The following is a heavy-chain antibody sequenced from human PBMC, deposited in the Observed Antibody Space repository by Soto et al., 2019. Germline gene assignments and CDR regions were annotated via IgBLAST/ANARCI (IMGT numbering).Heavy chain of an antibody. D-gene: IGHD3-22*01. CDR2: INSDSSSV. CDR1: GFMFSVYT. Sequence: GGSLRLSCAASGFMFSVYTMNWVRQAPGKGLEWISSINSDSSSVHHADSVKGRFTISRDNAKNSVDLQMNSLRDEDTAVYYCARSYYHDSSAYYYDYWGQGALVTVPQ. J-gene: IGHJ4*02. V-gene: IGHV3-48*02. CDR3: ARSYYHDSSAYYYDY.